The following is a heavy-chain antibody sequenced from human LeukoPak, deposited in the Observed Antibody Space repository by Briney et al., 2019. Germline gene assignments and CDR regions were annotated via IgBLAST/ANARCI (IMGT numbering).Heavy chain of an antibody. CDR3: ARDATRNGCDY. V-gene: IGHV3-7*04. D-gene: IGHD1-14*01. J-gene: IGHJ4*02. CDR1: GFTFSGNW. CDR2: IKQDGSEK. Sequence: GGSLRLSCAASGFTFSGNWMNWIRQAPGKGLEWVANIKQDGSEKYYVDSVKGRFTISRANAKNSLYLQMDSLRADDTAVYYCARDATRNGCDYWGQGTLVTVSS.